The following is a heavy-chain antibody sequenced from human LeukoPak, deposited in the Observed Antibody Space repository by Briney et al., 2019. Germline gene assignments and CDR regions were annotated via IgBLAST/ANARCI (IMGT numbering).Heavy chain of an antibody. Sequence: GSLRLSCAASGFTFSSYAMSWVRQAPGEGLEWVSAISGSGGSTYYADSVKGRFTISRDNSKNTLYLQMNSLRAEDTAVYYCAKSDDSSGYSPEDYWGQGTLVTVSS. J-gene: IGHJ4*02. CDR1: GFTFSSYA. D-gene: IGHD3-22*01. V-gene: IGHV3-23*01. CDR3: AKSDDSSGYSPEDY. CDR2: ISGSGGST.